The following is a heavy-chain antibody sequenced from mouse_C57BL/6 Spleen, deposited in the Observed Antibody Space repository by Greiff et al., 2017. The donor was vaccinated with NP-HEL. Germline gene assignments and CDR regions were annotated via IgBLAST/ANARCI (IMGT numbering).Heavy chain of an antibody. D-gene: IGHD1-1*01. CDR2: IYPRSGNT. V-gene: IGHV1-81*01. CDR3: ARVPLTTVVAPDY. J-gene: IGHJ4*01. Sequence: QVHVKQSGAELARPGASVKLSCKASGYTFTSYGISWVKQRTGQGLEWIGEIYPRSGNTYYNEKFKGKATLTADKSSSTAYMELRSLTSEDSAVYFCARVPLTTVVAPDYWGQGTSVTVSS. CDR1: GYTFTSYG.